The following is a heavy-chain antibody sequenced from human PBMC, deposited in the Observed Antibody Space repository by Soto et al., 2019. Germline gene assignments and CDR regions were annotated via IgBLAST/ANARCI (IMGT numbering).Heavy chain of an antibody. Sequence: GGSLRLSCAASGFTFSSYAMHWVRQAPGKGLEWVAVISFDGSTKYYADSVKGRFTISRDNSKNTLYLQMNSLRPEDTAVYYCARNELWSGYRPGGAMDVWGQGTTVTVSS. J-gene: IGHJ6*02. CDR1: GFTFSSYA. CDR3: ARNELWSGYRPGGAMDV. D-gene: IGHD3-3*01. CDR2: ISFDGSTK. V-gene: IGHV3-30-3*01.